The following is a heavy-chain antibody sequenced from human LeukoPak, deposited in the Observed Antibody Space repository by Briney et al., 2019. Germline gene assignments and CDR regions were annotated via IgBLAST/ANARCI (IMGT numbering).Heavy chain of an antibody. J-gene: IGHJ5*02. CDR1: GGSISSGGYY. V-gene: IGHV4-31*03. CDR3: ARVDYGGRNWFDP. D-gene: IGHD4-23*01. Sequence: SETLSLTCTVSGGSISSGGYYWSWIRQHPGKGLEWIGYIYDSGSTYYNPSLKSRVTISVDTSKNQFSLKLSSVTAADTAVYYCARVDYGGRNWFDPWGQGTLVTVSS. CDR2: IYDSGST.